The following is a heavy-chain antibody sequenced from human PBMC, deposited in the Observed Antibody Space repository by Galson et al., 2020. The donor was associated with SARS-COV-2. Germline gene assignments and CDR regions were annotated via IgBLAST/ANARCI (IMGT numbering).Heavy chain of an antibody. Sequence: GGSLRLSCAASGFAFRNCWMHWVRQTPGKGLQWVARISCDGRIITYADSVKGRFTISRDNAKNTMYLQMNSLRSEDTALYCCAGALAIWGQGTLVTVSS. CDR3: AGALAI. J-gene: IGHJ4*02. V-gene: IGHV3-74*01. CDR1: GFAFRNCW. CDR2: ISCDGRII.